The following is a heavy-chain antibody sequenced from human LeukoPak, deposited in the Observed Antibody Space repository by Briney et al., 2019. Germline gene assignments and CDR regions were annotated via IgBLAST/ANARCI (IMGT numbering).Heavy chain of an antibody. CDR1: GGTFSSYA. CDR3: ARDSLYCGGDCPFDY. CDR2: IIPIFGTA. D-gene: IGHD2-21*02. Sequence: ASVKVSCKASGGTFSSYAISWVRQAPGQGLEWMGGIIPIFGTANYAQKFQGRVTITADESTSTAYMELSSLRSGDTAVYYCARDSLYCGGDCPFDYWGQGTLVTVSS. V-gene: IGHV1-69*13. J-gene: IGHJ4*02.